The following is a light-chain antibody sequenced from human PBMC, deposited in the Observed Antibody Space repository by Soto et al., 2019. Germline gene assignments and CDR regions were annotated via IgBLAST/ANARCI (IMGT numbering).Light chain of an antibody. V-gene: IGKV3-20*01. CDR1: QSLSCNY. Sequence: ENVLTQSPVTLYLSPGDRATLSCRASQSLSCNYLAWYQQKPGQAPGILIYRASTRATGLSDRFRGSGSGTDFTLTISRLEAEDFAVYYCHHYGPSPGTVGQGTKVESK. CDR2: RAS. J-gene: IGKJ1*01. CDR3: HHYGPSPGT.